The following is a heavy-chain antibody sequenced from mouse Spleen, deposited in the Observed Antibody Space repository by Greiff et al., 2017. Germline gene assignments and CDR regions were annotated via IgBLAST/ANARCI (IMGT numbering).Heavy chain of an antibody. CDR2: ISSGSSTF. CDR1: GFTFSDYG. J-gene: IGHJ2*01. V-gene: IGHV5-17*01. Sequence: EVQLVESGGGLVKPGGSLKLSCAASGFTFSDYGMHWVRQAPEKGLEWVAYISSGSSTFYYADTVKGRFTISRDNAKNTLFLEMTSLRSEDTAMYYCARRYGNYFDYWGQGTTLTVSS. D-gene: IGHD2-10*02. CDR3: ARRYGNYFDY.